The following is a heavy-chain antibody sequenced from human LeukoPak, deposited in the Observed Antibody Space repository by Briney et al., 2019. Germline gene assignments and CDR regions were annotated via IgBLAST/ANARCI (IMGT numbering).Heavy chain of an antibody. D-gene: IGHD3-16*01. J-gene: IGHJ4*02. V-gene: IGHV3-21*05. Sequence: GGSLRLSCAASGFPVSSNYMSWVRQAPGKGLEWVSYISSSSSYIYYADSVKGRFTISRDNAKNSLYLQMNSLRAEDTAVYYCARVLPITFGSFDYWGQGTLVTVSS. CDR1: GFPVSSNY. CDR2: ISSSSSYI. CDR3: ARVLPITFGSFDY.